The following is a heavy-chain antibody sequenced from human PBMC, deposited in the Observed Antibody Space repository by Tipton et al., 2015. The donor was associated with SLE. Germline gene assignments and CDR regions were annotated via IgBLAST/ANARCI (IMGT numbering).Heavy chain of an antibody. CDR3: ARDRTGDPLEPNFDY. CDR2: ISSSGSTI. V-gene: IGHV3-48*03. CDR1: GFTFSSYE. J-gene: IGHJ4*02. D-gene: IGHD7-27*01. Sequence: GSLRLSGAASGFTFSSYEMNWVRQAPGKGLEWVSYISSSGSTIYYADSVKGRFTISRDNAKNSLYLQMNSLRAEDTAVYYCARDRTGDPLEPNFDYWGQGTLVTVSS.